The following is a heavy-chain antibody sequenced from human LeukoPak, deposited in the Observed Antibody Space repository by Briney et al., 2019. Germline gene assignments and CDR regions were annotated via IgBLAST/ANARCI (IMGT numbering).Heavy chain of an antibody. CDR1: GFTFGSYG. CDR3: ARAPRLSSGWEFDY. V-gene: IGHV3-33*01. D-gene: IGHD6-19*01. CDR2: IWYDGSNK. J-gene: IGHJ4*02. Sequence: GGSLRLSCAASGFTFGSYGMHWVRQAPGKGLEWVAVIWYDGSNKYYADSVKGRFTISRDNSKNTLYLQMNSLRAEDTAVYYCARAPRLSSGWEFDYWGQGALVTVSS.